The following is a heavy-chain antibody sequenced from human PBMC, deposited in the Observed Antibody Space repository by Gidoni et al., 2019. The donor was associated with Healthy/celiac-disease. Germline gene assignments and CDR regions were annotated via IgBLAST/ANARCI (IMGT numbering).Heavy chain of an antibody. CDR1: GYPFTSYE. CDR3: ARVPSTGLAV. CDR2: MNPNSGNT. Sequence: LVQSGAEVKVSCKASGYPFTSYEINWVRQATGQGLEWMGWMNPNSGNTGYAQKFQGRVTMTRNTSISTAYMELSSLRSEDTAVYYCARVPSTGLAVWGQGTTVTVSS. V-gene: IGHV1-8*01. D-gene: IGHD2-8*02. J-gene: IGHJ6*02.